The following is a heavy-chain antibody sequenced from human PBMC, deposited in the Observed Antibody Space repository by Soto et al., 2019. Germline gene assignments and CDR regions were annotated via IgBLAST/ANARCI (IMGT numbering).Heavy chain of an antibody. CDR2: IYWDDDK. Sequence: SGPTLVNPTQTLTLTCTFSGFSLSTSGVGVGWIRQPPGKALEWLAVIYWDDDKGYSPSLKNRLTITKDTSKNQVVLTMTNMDPVGTATYYCAHTVGLVVVTSEDEYFQHWGQGTQVTVSS. J-gene: IGHJ1*01. CDR1: GFSLSTSGVG. D-gene: IGHD2-15*01. CDR3: AHTVGLVVVTSEDEYFQH. V-gene: IGHV2-5*02.